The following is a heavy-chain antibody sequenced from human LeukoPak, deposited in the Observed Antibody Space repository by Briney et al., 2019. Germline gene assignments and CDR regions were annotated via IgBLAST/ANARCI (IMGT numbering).Heavy chain of an antibody. J-gene: IGHJ6*03. Sequence: GGSLRLSCTASGFTFGDYAANWVRQAPGKGLEWVGFIRSKAYRGTTEYAASVKGRFTITRDDSKSIAYLQMNSLKTEDTAMYYCAKGWKDYMDVWGKGTTVTISS. CDR3: AKGWKDYMDV. CDR2: IRSKAYRGTT. V-gene: IGHV3-49*04. D-gene: IGHD1-1*01. CDR1: GFTFGDYA.